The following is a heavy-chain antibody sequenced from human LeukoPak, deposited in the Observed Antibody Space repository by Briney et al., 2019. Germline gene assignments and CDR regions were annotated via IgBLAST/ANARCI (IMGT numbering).Heavy chain of an antibody. J-gene: IGHJ5*02. D-gene: IGHD6-13*01. CDR2: ISSSGSTI. V-gene: IGHV3-11*04. Sequence: GGSLRLSCAASGFTFSDYYMSWIRQAPGKGREWVSYISSSGSTIYYADSVKGRFTISRDNAKNSLYLQMNSLRAEDTAVYYCARSAAADTRNWFDPWRQGTLVTVSS. CDR3: ARSAAADTRNWFDP. CDR1: GFTFSDYY.